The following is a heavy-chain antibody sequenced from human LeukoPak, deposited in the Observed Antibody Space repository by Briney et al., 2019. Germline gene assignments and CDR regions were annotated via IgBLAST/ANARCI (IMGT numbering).Heavy chain of an antibody. J-gene: IGHJ4*02. Sequence: GGSLRLSCAASGFTFSSYGMHWVRQAPGKGLEWVAVISYDGSNKYYADSVKGRFTISRDNSKNTLYLQMNSLRDEDTAIYYCAKEVGATKGPLDCWGQGTLVTVSS. CDR1: GFTFSSYG. CDR3: AKEVGATKGPLDC. CDR2: ISYDGSNK. D-gene: IGHD1-26*01. V-gene: IGHV3-30*18.